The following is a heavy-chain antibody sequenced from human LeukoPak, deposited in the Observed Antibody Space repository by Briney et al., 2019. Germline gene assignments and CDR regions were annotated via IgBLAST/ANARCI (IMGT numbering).Heavy chain of an antibody. Sequence: SQTLSLTCAVSGGSISSGGYSWSWLRQPPGKGLEWIGYIYHSGSTYYNPSLKSRVTISVDRSKNQFSLKLSSVTAADTAVYYCARAVFGELFNYFDYWGQGTLVTVSS. D-gene: IGHD3-10*01. CDR1: GGSISSGGYS. CDR2: IYHSGST. CDR3: ARAVFGELFNYFDY. V-gene: IGHV4-30-2*01. J-gene: IGHJ4*02.